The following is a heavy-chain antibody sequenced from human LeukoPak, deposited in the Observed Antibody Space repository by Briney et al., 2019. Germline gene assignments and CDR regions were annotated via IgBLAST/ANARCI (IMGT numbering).Heavy chain of an antibody. CDR1: GFTLNNAW. CDR2: IKEDGSAQ. V-gene: IGHV3-7*05. CDR3: ARDAGYDRFDY. J-gene: IGHJ4*02. D-gene: IGHD3-22*01. Sequence: GGSLRLSCAASGFTLNNAWMTWVRQAPGKGLEWVANIKEDGSAQNYVDSVKGRFTISRDNAKNTLYLEMNSLRAEDTAVYYCARDAGYDRFDYWGQGTLVTVSS.